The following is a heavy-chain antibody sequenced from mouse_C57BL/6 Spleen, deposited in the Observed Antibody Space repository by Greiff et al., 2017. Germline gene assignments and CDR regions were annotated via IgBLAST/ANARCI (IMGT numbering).Heavy chain of an antibody. CDR1: GFNIKNTY. CDR2: IDPANGNT. J-gene: IGHJ1*03. CDR3: ARSDYYGSSFWYFDV. V-gene: IGHV14-3*01. D-gene: IGHD1-1*01. Sequence: EVQLQQSVAELVRPGASVKLSCTASGFNIKNTYMHWVKQRPEQGLEWIGRIDPANGNTKYAPKFQGQATITADTSSNTAYLQLSSLTSEDTAIYYCARSDYYGSSFWYFDVWGTGTTVTVSS.